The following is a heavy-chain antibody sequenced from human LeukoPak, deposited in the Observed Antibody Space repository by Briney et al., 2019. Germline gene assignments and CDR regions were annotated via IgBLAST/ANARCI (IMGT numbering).Heavy chain of an antibody. CDR1: GGSFSGYY. J-gene: IGHJ4*02. V-gene: IGHV4-34*01. Sequence: SETLSLTCAVYGGSFSGYYWSWIRQSPGKGLEWTGKIYHGGSTNYNPSLKSRVTMSVDTSKNQFSLNLSSVTAADTAVYYCARGLEDYNQLLLYYFDYWGQGTLVSVSS. CDR2: IYHGGST. D-gene: IGHD2-2*01. CDR3: ARGLEDYNQLLLYYFDY.